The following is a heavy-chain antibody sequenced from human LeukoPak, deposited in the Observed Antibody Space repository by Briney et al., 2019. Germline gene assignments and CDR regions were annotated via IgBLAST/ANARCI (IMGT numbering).Heavy chain of an antibody. CDR1: GFTFSTHD. J-gene: IGHJ4*02. Sequence: PGGSLRLSCAASGFTFSTHDLNWVRQAPGKGLEWVSFISSRSSTIYYADSVKGRFTISRDNAKNSLYLQMNSLRAEDTAVYYCARILLWFGELLHHPFDYWGQGTLVTVSS. V-gene: IGHV3-48*04. CDR3: ARILLWFGELLHHPFDY. CDR2: ISSRSSTI. D-gene: IGHD3-10*01.